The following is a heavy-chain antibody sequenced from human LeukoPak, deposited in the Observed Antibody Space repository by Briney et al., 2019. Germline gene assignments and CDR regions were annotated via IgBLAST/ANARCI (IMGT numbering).Heavy chain of an antibody. J-gene: IGHJ6*02. V-gene: IGHV1-18*01. CDR3: ARDFQGTTLYYYGMDV. Sequence: ASVKVSCKASGYTFTSYGISWVRQAPGRGLEWMGWISAYNGNTNYAQKLQGRVTMTTDTSTSTAYMELRSLRSDDTAVYYCARDFQGTTLYYYGMDVWGQGTTVTVSS. CDR2: ISAYNGNT. D-gene: IGHD4-17*01. CDR1: GYTFTSYG.